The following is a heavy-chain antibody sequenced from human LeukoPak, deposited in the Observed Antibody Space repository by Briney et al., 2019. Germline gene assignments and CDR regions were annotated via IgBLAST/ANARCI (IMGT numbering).Heavy chain of an antibody. Sequence: KPGGSLRLSCAASGFTFSSYAMSRVRQAPGKGLEWVSAISGSGYSTYYADSVKGRFTISRDNSKNTLYLQMNSLRAEDTAVYYCAKEAGYSGYDYPDYWGQGTLVTVSS. D-gene: IGHD5-12*01. J-gene: IGHJ4*02. CDR1: GFTFSSYA. CDR2: ISGSGYST. V-gene: IGHV3-23*01. CDR3: AKEAGYSGYDYPDY.